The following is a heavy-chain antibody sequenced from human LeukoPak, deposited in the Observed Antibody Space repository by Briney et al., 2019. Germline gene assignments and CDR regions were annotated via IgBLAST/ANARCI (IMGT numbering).Heavy chain of an antibody. CDR3: AKGGYYERPWYFDY. D-gene: IGHD3-22*01. Sequence: GRSLRLSCAASGFTFSHYAMHWVRQAPGKGLEWVAVISFDGTNKFYADSVKGRFTISRDNSKNALYLQMNSLRAEDTAVYSCAKGGYYERPWYFDYWGQGTLVTVSS. V-gene: IGHV3-30*18. CDR2: ISFDGTNK. CDR1: GFTFSHYA. J-gene: IGHJ4*02.